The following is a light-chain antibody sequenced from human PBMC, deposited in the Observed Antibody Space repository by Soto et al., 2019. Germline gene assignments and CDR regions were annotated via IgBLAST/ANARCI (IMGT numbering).Light chain of an antibody. Sequence: DIVMTQSPLSLPVTPGEPASISCRSSQSLLYSNGYNYLDWYLQKPGQSPQLLIYLGSNRASGGPARFSGSGSGTECALTISGVESEDVGVFFCMQALQSPYTLGQGTKLEIK. CDR3: MQALQSPYT. J-gene: IGKJ2*01. V-gene: IGKV2-28*01. CDR2: LGS. CDR1: QSLLYSNGYNY.